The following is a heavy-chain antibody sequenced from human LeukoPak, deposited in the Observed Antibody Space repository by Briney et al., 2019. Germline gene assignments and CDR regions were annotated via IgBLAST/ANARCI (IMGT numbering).Heavy chain of an antibody. J-gene: IGHJ4*02. V-gene: IGHV3-30*02. D-gene: IGHD3-10*01. CDR2: IRYDGSNK. CDR3: AKDASPTDYYGSGSCLDY. CDR1: GFTFSSYG. Sequence: GVSLRLSCAASGFTFSSYGMHWVRQAPGKGLEWVAFIRYDGSNKYYADSVKGRFTISRDNSKNTLYLQMNSLRAEDTAVYYCAKDASPTDYYGSGSCLDYWGQGTLVTVSS.